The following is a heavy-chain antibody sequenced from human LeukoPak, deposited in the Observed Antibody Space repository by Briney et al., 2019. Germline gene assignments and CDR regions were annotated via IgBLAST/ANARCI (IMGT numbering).Heavy chain of an antibody. D-gene: IGHD5-18*01. CDR3: AKDLTVDTARRSYYYYYGMDV. CDR1: GYTFSSYA. J-gene: IGHJ6*02. Sequence: GGSLRLSCAASGYTFSSYAVSWVRQAPGQGLEWVSAISGSGGSTYYADSVKGRFTISRDNSKNTLYLQMNSLRAEDTAVYYCAKDLTVDTARRSYYYYYGMDVWGQGTTVTVSS. CDR2: ISGSGGST. V-gene: IGHV3-23*01.